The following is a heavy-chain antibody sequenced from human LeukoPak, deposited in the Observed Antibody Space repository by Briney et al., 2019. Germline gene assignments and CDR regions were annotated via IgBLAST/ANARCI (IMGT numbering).Heavy chain of an antibody. D-gene: IGHD6-6*01. CDR2: ISANGVST. V-gene: IGHV3-23*01. Sequence: GGSLRLSCAASGYIFSNSAMTWVRQAPGKGLGWVSGISANGVSTYYADSGNGRFTISRDSSKNTLYLQMNSLRVEDTAVYYCAKGNPYTSSPLDYWGRGILVTVSS. J-gene: IGHJ4*02. CDR1: GYIFSNSA. CDR3: AKGNPYTSSPLDY.